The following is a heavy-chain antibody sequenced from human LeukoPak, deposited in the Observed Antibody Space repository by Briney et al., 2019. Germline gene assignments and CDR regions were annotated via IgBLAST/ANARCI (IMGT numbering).Heavy chain of an antibody. Sequence: GGSLRLSCAASGFTFDDYTMHWVRQAPGKGLEWVSLISWDGGSTYYADSVKGRFTISRDNSKNSLYLQMNSLRTEDTALYYCAKDSTVPRGYSYGLLDYWGQGTLVTVSS. CDR2: ISWDGGST. D-gene: IGHD5-18*01. CDR3: AKDSTVPRGYSYGLLDY. V-gene: IGHV3-43*01. CDR1: GFTFDDYT. J-gene: IGHJ4*02.